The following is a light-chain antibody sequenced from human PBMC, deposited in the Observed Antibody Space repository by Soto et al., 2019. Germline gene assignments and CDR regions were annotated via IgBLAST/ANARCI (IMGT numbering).Light chain of an antibody. J-gene: IGKJ1*01. Sequence: EIVLTLSPGTLSLSPGERATLSCRASETVAGSYLAWYQQKPGQAPRLLIHGASTRATGIADRFSGSGSGTDFTLTISRLEPEDFAVYYCQLYGTSPKTFGQGTKVAIK. V-gene: IGKV3-20*01. CDR1: ETVAGSY. CDR2: GAS. CDR3: QLYGTSPKT.